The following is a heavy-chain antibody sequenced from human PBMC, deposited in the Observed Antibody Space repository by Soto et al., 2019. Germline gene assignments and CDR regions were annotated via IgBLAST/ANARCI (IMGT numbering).Heavy chain of an antibody. CDR3: ARDQVLQPYLNGMDV. V-gene: IGHV3-30*03. CDR1: GLTFRNYG. CDR2: ISHDGSKT. Sequence: PGGSLRLSFSASGLTFRNYGMHWVLHAPFNGLEWLTFISHDGSKTYYADSVKGRFTISRDNAKNSLYLQMNSLRAEDTAVYYCARDQVLQPYLNGMDVWGQGTTLPVSS. J-gene: IGHJ6*01. D-gene: IGHD2-15*01.